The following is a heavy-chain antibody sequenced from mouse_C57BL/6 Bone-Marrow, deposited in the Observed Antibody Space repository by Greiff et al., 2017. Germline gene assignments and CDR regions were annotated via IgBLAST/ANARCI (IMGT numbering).Heavy chain of an antibody. CDR2: IYPSDSET. J-gene: IGHJ1*03. CDR1: GYTFTSYW. D-gene: IGHD1-1*01. V-gene: IGHV1-61*01. CDR3: VRPNYNGSSAFGV. Sequence: QVQLQQPGAELVRPGSSVKLSCKASGYTFTSYWMDWVKQRPGQGLEWIGNIYPSDSETHYNQKFKDKATLTVDKSSSTAYMQRSSLTTEDSAVYYCVRPNYNGSSAFGVWGTGTAITDSS.